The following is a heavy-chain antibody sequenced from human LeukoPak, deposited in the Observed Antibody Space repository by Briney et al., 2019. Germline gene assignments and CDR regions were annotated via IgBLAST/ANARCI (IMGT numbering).Heavy chain of an antibody. CDR1: GFTVTDYY. CDR3: ARESGTYSYGTFDI. V-gene: IGHV3-11*01. J-gene: IGHJ3*02. D-gene: IGHD1-26*01. CDR2: ISSSGNTI. Sequence: GGSLRLSCAASGFTVTDYYMTWIRQAPGKGLVWVSYISSSGNTIYYGDFVKGRFTISRDNAKNSLVLQMNSLRAEDTAVYYCARESGTYSYGTFDIWGQGTMVTVSS.